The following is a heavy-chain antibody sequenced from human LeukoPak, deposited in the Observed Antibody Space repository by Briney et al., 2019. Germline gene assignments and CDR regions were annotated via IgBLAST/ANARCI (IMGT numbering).Heavy chain of an antibody. Sequence: GASVRVSCKASGGTFSSYAISWVRRAPGQGLEWMGGIIPIFGTANYAQKFQGRVTITADESTSTAYMELSSLRSEDTAVYYCARVALAGLTTVTPLYYYYMDVWGKGTTVTVSS. CDR2: IIPIFGTA. V-gene: IGHV1-69*01. J-gene: IGHJ6*03. D-gene: IGHD4-11*01. CDR3: ARVALAGLTTVTPLYYYYMDV. CDR1: GGTFSSYA.